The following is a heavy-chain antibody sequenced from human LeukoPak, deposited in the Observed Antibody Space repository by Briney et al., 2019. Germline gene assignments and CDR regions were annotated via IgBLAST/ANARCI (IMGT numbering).Heavy chain of an antibody. Sequence: PGGSLRLSCAASGLTLSSKYMSWVRQAPGKGLEWVSVIYNNGNTHYADSVKGRFTISRDNAKNTLYLQMNSLRAEDTAVYYCARVGGDQVGYWGQGTLVTVSS. CDR2: IYNNGNT. J-gene: IGHJ4*02. CDR1: GLTLSSKY. D-gene: IGHD4-17*01. CDR3: ARVGGDQVGY. V-gene: IGHV3-53*01.